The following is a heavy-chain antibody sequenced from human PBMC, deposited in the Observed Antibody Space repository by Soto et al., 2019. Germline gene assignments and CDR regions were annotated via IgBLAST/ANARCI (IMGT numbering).Heavy chain of an antibody. CDR2: INPSGAHT. J-gene: IGHJ4*02. CDR1: GYTLTELS. D-gene: IGHD2-15*01. CDR3: ARIQCSGGSCYFDFDY. Sequence: ASVKVSCKVSGYTLTELSMHWVRQAPGQGLEWMGIINPSGAHTTYAQKFRGRVTMTRDPSTSTLYLELSSLTSDDTAVYFCARIQCSGGSCYFDFDYWGQGTLVTVSS. V-gene: IGHV1-46*01.